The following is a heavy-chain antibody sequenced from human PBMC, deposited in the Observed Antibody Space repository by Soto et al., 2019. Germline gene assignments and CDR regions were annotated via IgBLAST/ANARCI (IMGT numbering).Heavy chain of an antibody. CDR2: ISYDGSNK. J-gene: IGHJ3*02. V-gene: IGHV3-30*18. D-gene: IGHD3-22*01. CDR1: GFTFSSYG. CDR3: AKDLPNMIVVVRGAFDI. Sequence: QVQLVESGGGVVQPGRSLRLSCAASGFTFSSYGMHWVRQAPGKGLEWVAVISYDGSNKYYADSVKGRFTISRDNSKNTLYLQMNSLRAEDTAVYYCAKDLPNMIVVVRGAFDIWGQGTMVTVSS.